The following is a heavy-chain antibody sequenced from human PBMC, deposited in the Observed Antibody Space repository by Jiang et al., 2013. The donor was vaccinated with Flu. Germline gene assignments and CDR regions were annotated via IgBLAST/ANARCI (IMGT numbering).Heavy chain of an antibody. CDR2: IIPILGIA. V-gene: IGHV1-69*04. J-gene: IGHJ4*02. CDR3: AREALMVRGVIDY. Sequence: GAEVKKPGSSVKVSCKASGGTFSSYTISWVRQAPGQGLEWMGRIIPILGIANYAQKFQGRVTITADKSTSTAYMELSSLRSEDTAVYYCAREALMVRGVIDYWGQGTLVTVSS. D-gene: IGHD3-10*01. CDR1: GGTFSSYT.